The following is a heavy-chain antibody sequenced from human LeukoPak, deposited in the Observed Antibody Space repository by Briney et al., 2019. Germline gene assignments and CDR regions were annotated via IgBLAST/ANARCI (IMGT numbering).Heavy chain of an antibody. D-gene: IGHD2-2*01. J-gene: IGHJ5*02. CDR2: IIPIFGTA. CDR1: GGTFSSYA. Sequence: GASVKVSCKASGGTFSSYAISWVRQAPGQGREWRGGIIPIFGTANYAQKFQGRVTITADESTSTAYMELSSLRSEDTAVYYCARGGVVVPAAMLSWFDPWGQGTLVTVSS. CDR3: ARGGVVVPAAMLSWFDP. V-gene: IGHV1-69*13.